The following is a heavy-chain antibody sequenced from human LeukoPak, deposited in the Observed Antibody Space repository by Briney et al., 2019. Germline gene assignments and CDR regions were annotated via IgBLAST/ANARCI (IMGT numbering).Heavy chain of an antibody. CDR3: ARDGCVGSGCFDY. J-gene: IGHJ4*02. V-gene: IGHV4-59*12. D-gene: IGHD6-19*01. Sequence: SETLSLTCTVSGGSISSYYWSWIRQPPGKGLEWIGYIYYSGSTNYNPSLKSRVTISVDTSKNQFSLKLSSVTAADTAVYYCARDGCVGSGCFDYWGQGTLVTVSS. CDR2: IYYSGST. CDR1: GGSISSYY.